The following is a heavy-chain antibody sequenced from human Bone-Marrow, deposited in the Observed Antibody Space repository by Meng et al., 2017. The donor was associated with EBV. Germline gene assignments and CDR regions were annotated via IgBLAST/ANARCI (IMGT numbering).Heavy chain of an antibody. V-gene: IGHV4-4*02. D-gene: IGHD5-24*01. J-gene: IGHJ4*02. CDR1: GASFSGSNW. CDR3: ARGNAYNVPSFDY. Sequence: GQLQESGPGLVKPSGTLSLTCAVSGASFSGSNWWSWVRQPPGKGLEWIGEIWNGGNTNYNPSLKSRVTISVDKSGNQFSLNLNSVTAADTAVYYCARGNAYNVPSFDYWGQGTLVTVSS. CDR2: IWNGGNT.